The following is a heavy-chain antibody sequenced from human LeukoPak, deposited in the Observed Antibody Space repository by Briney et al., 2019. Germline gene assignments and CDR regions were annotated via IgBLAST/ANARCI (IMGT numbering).Heavy chain of an antibody. CDR1: GFTFSNYE. V-gene: IGHV3-48*03. D-gene: IGHD6-19*01. J-gene: IGHJ1*01. CDR2: ITSSGNTI. Sequence: AGGSLRLSCAASGFTFSNYEMNWVRQAPGKGLEWVSYITSSGNTIYYANSVKGRFTISRDNSKNTLYLQMSSLRPEDTAVYYCVKDREMGSGWAYFQHWGQGTLVTVSS. CDR3: VKDREMGSGWAYFQH.